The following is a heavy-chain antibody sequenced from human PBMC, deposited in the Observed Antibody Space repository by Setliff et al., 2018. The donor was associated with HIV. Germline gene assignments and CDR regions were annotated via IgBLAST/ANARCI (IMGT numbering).Heavy chain of an antibody. CDR3: ARQGRPGDFDS. CDR2: INHSGST. V-gene: IGHV4-34*01. CDR1: GFTFSSYA. D-gene: IGHD7-27*01. Sequence: GSLRLSCAASGFTFSSYAMSWVRQAPGKGLEWIGEINHSGSTNYNPSLKSRVTISVDTSKNQFSQKLRAVTAADSAVYYCARQGRPGDFDSWGQGTLVTVSS. J-gene: IGHJ4*02.